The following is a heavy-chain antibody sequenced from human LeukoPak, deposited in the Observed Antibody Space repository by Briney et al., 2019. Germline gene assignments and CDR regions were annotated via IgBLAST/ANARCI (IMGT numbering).Heavy chain of an antibody. CDR2: IYTSGST. V-gene: IGHV4-61*02. D-gene: IGHD2-2*01. J-gene: IGHJ5*02. CDR3: ARGEVVVPAANAGYSNLENWFDP. CDR1: GGSISSGSYY. Sequence: SETLSLTCTVSGGSISSGSYYWSWIRQPAGKGLEWIGRIYTSGSTNYNPSLKSRVTISVDTSKNQFSLKLSSVTAADTAVYYCARGEVVVPAANAGYSNLENWFDPWGQGTLVTVSS.